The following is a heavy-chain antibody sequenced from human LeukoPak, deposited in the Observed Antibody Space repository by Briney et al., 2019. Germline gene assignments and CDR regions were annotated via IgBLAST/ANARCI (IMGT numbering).Heavy chain of an antibody. D-gene: IGHD2-21*01. CDR1: GFTFSSDA. Sequence: GGSLRLSCAASGFTFSSDAMSWVRQAPGKGLEWVSAISGSGGSTYYADSVKGRFTISRDNSKNTLYLQMNSLRAEDTAIYYCAKQYCGGDCSNYFDYRGQGTLVTVSS. CDR2: ISGSGGST. J-gene: IGHJ4*02. CDR3: AKQYCGGDCSNYFDY. V-gene: IGHV3-23*01.